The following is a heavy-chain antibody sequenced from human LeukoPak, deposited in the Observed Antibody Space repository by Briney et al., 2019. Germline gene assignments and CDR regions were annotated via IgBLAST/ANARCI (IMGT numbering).Heavy chain of an antibody. CDR1: GFTFSTYS. V-gene: IGHV3-21*01. CDR3: ARDPGIQLWSYYFDY. CDR2: INRSCSYI. J-gene: IGHJ4*02. Sequence: GGSLRLSCAASGFTFSTYSMNWVRQAPGKGLEWVSSINRSCSYIFYADSVKGRFTISRDNTKNSLYLQMNSLRAEDTAVYYCARDPGIQLWSYYFDYWGPGTLVTVST. D-gene: IGHD5-18*01.